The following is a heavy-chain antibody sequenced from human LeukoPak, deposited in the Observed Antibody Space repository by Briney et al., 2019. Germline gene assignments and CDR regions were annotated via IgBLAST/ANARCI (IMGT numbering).Heavy chain of an antibody. Sequence: SVKVSCKASGGTFSSYAISWVRQAPGQGLEWMGGIIPIFGTANYAQKFQGRVTITADESTSTAYMELSSLRSEDTAVYCCARRTYYYDSSLDYWGQGTLVTVSS. V-gene: IGHV1-69*01. CDR2: IIPIFGTA. D-gene: IGHD3-22*01. CDR3: ARRTYYYDSSLDY. CDR1: GGTFSSYA. J-gene: IGHJ4*02.